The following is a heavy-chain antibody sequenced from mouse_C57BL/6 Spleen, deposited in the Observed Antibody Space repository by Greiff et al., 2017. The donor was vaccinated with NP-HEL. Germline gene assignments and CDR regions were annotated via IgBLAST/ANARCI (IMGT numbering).Heavy chain of an antibody. Sequence: VQVVESGAELARPGASVKMSCKASGYTFTSYTMHWVKQRPGQGLEWIGYINPSSGYTKYNQKFKDKATLTADKSSSKAYMQLSSLTSEDSAVYYCARSGTSYWGQGTLVTVSA. CDR1: GYTFTSYT. J-gene: IGHJ3*01. D-gene: IGHD4-1*01. V-gene: IGHV1-4*01. CDR2: INPSSGYT. CDR3: ARSGTSY.